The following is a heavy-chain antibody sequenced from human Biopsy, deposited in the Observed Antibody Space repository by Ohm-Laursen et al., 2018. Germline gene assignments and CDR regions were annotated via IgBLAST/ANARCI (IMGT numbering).Heavy chain of an antibody. CDR1: GFTVYNNY. D-gene: IGHD6-19*01. CDR3: ARDKGVPGSYWYYDL. J-gene: IGHJ2*01. Sequence: SLRLSCTASGFTVYNNYMTGVRQAPGKGLEWVGRTRDKARSYTTVYAASVKGRFTISRDESDNSLYLQMNSLKTEDTATYYCARDKGVPGSYWYYDLWGRGTLLTVSS. V-gene: IGHV3-72*01. CDR2: TRDKARSYTT.